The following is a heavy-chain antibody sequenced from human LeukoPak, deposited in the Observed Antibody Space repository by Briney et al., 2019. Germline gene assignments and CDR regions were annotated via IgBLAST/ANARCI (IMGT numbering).Heavy chain of an antibody. J-gene: IGHJ6*03. V-gene: IGHV4-34*01. CDR1: GGSFSAYY. CDR2: INHSGST. Sequence: SETLSLTCAVYGGSFSAYYWSWIRQPPGKGLEWIGEINHSGSTNYNPSLKSRLTISVDTSKNQFSLKPSSVTTADTAVYYCARSRTSMVRGVIFRYYMDVWGKGTTVTISS. D-gene: IGHD3-10*01. CDR3: ARSRTSMVRGVIFRYYMDV.